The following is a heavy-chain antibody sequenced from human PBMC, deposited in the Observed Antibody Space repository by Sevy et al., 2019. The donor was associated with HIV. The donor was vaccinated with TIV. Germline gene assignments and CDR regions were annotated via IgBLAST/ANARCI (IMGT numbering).Heavy chain of an antibody. Sequence: GGSLRLSCAASGFTCSSYWMSWVRQAPGRGLEWVANIKQGGSERNYVDSLMGRFSISRDNAKKSLYLQMNSLRAEDSAVYYCARDTAAGFDYWGQGTLVTVSS. CDR1: GFTCSSYW. J-gene: IGHJ4*02. CDR2: IKQGGSER. CDR3: ARDTAAGFDY. D-gene: IGHD6-13*01. V-gene: IGHV3-7*01.